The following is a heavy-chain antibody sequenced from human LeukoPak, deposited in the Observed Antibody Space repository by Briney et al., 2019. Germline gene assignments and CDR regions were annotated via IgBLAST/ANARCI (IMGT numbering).Heavy chain of an antibody. CDR3: AKDRIFYGSESY. V-gene: IGHV3-53*01. Sequence: GGSLRLSCAASGFTVSSNYMSWVRQAPGKGLEWVSVIYRGGSTYYADSVKGRFTISRDNSKNTLYLQMNSLRAEDTAVYYCAKDRIFYGSESYWGQGTLVTVSS. CDR1: GFTVSSNY. D-gene: IGHD3-10*01. CDR2: IYRGGST. J-gene: IGHJ4*02.